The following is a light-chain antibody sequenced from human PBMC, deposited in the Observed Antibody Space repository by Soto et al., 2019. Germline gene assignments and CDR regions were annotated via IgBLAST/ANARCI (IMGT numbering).Light chain of an antibody. Sequence: DIQMTQSPSSLSASVGDRVTITCQASQDISNYLNWYQQKPGKAPKLLIHDASNLKTGVPSRFSGSGSGTAVTFTINSLHPDDIAIYDGQQYDNLPLSFGGGNKVQIK. CDR2: DAS. V-gene: IGKV1-33*01. J-gene: IGKJ4*01. CDR1: QDISNY. CDR3: QQYDNLPLS.